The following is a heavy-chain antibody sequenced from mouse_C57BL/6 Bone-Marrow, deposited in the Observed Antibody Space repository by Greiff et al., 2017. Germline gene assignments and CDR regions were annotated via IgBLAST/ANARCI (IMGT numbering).Heavy chain of an antibody. CDR2: IHPNSGST. CDR1: GYTFTSYW. CDR3: ARPGDYYGTHGYFDV. V-gene: IGHV1-64*01. Sequence: QVQLQQPGAELVKPGASVKLSCKASGYTFTSYWMPWVKQRPGQGLEWIGMIHPNSGSTNYNEKFKSKATLTVDKSSSTAYMQLSSLTSADSAVYYGARPGDYYGTHGYFDVWGTGTTVTGSA. J-gene: IGHJ1*03. D-gene: IGHD1-2*01.